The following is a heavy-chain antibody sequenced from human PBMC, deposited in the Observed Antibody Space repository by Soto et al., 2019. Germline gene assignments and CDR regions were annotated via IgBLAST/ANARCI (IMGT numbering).Heavy chain of an antibody. Sequence: SETLSLTCAVYGGSFSGYYWSWIRQPPGKGLEWIGEINHSGSTNYNPSLKSRVTISVDTSKNQFSLKLSSVTAADTAVYYCARLVVGKSSGWYYYGMDVWGQGTTVTVSS. CDR1: GGSFSGYY. J-gene: IGHJ6*02. D-gene: IGHD6-19*01. CDR2: INHSGST. V-gene: IGHV4-34*01. CDR3: ARLVVGKSSGWYYYGMDV.